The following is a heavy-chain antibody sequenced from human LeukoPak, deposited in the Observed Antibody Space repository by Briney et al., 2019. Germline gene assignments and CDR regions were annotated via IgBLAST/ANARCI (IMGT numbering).Heavy chain of an antibody. CDR3: ARGDPHADL. J-gene: IGHJ5*02. V-gene: IGHV3-48*03. CDR2: ITISGHTK. Sequence: PGGSLRLSCAASGFDLNTYEMNWVRQAPGKGLEWIADITISGHTKNYADSVKGRFTISRDNAGTPLYLQMNGLRVEDTGVYYCARGDPHADLWGQGTLVTVSS. CDR1: GFDLNTYE.